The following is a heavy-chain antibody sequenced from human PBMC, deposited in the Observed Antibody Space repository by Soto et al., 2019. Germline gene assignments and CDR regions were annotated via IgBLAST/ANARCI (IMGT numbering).Heavy chain of an antibody. Sequence: QVQLVESGGGLVKPGGSLRLSCAASGFTFSDYYMSWIRQAPGKGLEWVSYISSSGSTIYYADSVKGRFTISRDNAKNSLYLQMNSLRAEDTAVYYCVSRVAVASRRYYFDYWGQGTLVTVSS. D-gene: IGHD6-19*01. CDR1: GFTFSDYY. V-gene: IGHV3-11*01. CDR3: VSRVAVASRRYYFDY. J-gene: IGHJ4*02. CDR2: ISSSGSTI.